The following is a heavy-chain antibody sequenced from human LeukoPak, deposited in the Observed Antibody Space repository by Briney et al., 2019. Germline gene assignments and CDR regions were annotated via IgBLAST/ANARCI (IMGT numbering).Heavy chain of an antibody. CDR2: ISSSSSYI. CDR3: ARVLTYYGSGSYYAAVGY. Sequence: GGSLRLSCAASGFTFSSYSMNWVRQAPGKGLEWVSSISSSSSYIYYADSVKGRFTISRDNAKNSLYLQMNSLRAEDTAVYYCARVLTYYGSGSYYAAVGYWGQGTLVTVSS. CDR1: GFTFSSYS. D-gene: IGHD3-10*01. J-gene: IGHJ4*02. V-gene: IGHV3-21*01.